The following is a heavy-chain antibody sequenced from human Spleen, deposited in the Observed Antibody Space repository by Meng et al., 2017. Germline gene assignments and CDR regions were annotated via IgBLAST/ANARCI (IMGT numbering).Heavy chain of an antibody. D-gene: IGHD3-16*01. J-gene: IGHJ4*02. CDR3: AKLEGGFDY. CDR1: GFTFDDYA. CDR2: ISWNSGSI. Sequence: GGSLRLSCAASGFTFDDYAMHWVRQAPGKGLEWVSGISWNSGSIGYADSVKGRFTISRDNAKNSLYLQMNSLRAEDTALYYCAKLEGGFDYWGQGTLVTVSS. V-gene: IGHV3-9*01.